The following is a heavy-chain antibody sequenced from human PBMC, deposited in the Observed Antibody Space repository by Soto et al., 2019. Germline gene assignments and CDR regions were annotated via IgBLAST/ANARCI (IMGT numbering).Heavy chain of an antibody. J-gene: IGHJ4*02. D-gene: IGHD3-22*01. CDR2: ISSSSSYI. CDR1: GFTFSSYN. CDR3: ARVHYYDSSAYYL. Sequence: GGSLRLSCAASGFTFSSYNMNWVRQAPGKGLEWVSSISSSSSYIYYADSVKGRFTISRDNAKNSLYLQMSSLRAEDTAVYYCARVHYYDSSAYYLWGQGTLVTVSS. V-gene: IGHV3-21*01.